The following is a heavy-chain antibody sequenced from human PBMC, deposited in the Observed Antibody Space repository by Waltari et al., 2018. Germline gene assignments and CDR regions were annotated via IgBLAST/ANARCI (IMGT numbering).Heavy chain of an antibody. CDR1: GFTFSSHW. V-gene: IGHV3-74*03. Sequence: EVQLVESGGGLVQPGGSLRLSCAASGFTFSSHWMHWVRQAPGKGLVWVSRINTDWSDAAYADAVRGRFTISRDNAKNTLFLQMNSLRVEDTAVYYCARAYSGKKNPKESWGQGTLVTVSS. CDR3: ARAYSGKKNPKES. D-gene: IGHD4-4*01. CDR2: INTDWSDA. J-gene: IGHJ5*02.